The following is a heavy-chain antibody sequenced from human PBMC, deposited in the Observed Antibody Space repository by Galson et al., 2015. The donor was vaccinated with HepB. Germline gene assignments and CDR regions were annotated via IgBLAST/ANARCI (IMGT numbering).Heavy chain of an antibody. CDR2: IIPILGIA. V-gene: IGHV1-69*10. D-gene: IGHD3-10*01. CDR3: ASVTVGSGSYYAANWYYYYYYMDV. Sequence: SVKVSCKASGGTFSRYAISWVRQAPGQGLEWMGGIIPILGIANYAQKFQGRVTITADKSTSTAYMELSSLRSEDTAVYYCASVTVGSGSYYAANWYYYYYYMDVWGKGTTVTVSS. J-gene: IGHJ6*03. CDR1: GGTFSRYA.